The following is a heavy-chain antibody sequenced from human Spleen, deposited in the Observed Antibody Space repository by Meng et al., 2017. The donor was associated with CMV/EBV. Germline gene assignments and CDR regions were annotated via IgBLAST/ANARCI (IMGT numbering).Heavy chain of an antibody. CDR3: IRETTGSSSSY. CDR1: GGSFSGYY. Sequence: QVQLQQWGAGLLKPSETLSLTCAVYGGSFSGYYWSWIRQPPGKGLEWIGSIFYTGTTYYKPSLKSRVTISVDTSKNQFSLKLSSVTAADTAVYYCIRETTGSSSSYWGQGTLVTVSS. CDR2: IFYTGTT. J-gene: IGHJ4*02. D-gene: IGHD6-6*01. V-gene: IGHV4-34*12.